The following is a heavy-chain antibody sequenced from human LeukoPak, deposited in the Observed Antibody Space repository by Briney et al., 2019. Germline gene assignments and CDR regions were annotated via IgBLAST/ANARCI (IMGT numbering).Heavy chain of an antibody. CDR2: ISTSGST. Sequence: PSETLSLTCTVSGGSISSHCWSWIRQPAGKGLEWIGHISTSGSTNYNPSLKSRVTVSEDTSKNQFSLKLSSVTAADTAVYYCARGYYYGSGSYDFDIWGQGTMVTVSS. D-gene: IGHD3-10*01. V-gene: IGHV4-4*07. CDR3: ARGYYYGSGSYDFDI. J-gene: IGHJ3*02. CDR1: GGSISSHC.